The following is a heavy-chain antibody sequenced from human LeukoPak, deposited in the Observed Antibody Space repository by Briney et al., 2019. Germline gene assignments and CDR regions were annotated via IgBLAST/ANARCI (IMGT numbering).Heavy chain of an antibody. Sequence: PEGSLRLSCAASGFTFSSYAMHWVRQAPGKGLEYVSAISSNGGSTYYANSVKGRFTISRDNSKNTLYLQMGSLRAEDTGVYYCARDFYDGFALDYWGQGTLVTVSS. D-gene: IGHD2/OR15-2a*01. CDR2: ISSNGGST. CDR3: ARDFYDGFALDY. CDR1: GFTFSSYA. J-gene: IGHJ4*02. V-gene: IGHV3-64*01.